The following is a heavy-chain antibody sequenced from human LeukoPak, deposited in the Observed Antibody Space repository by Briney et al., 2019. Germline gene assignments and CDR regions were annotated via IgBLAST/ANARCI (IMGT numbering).Heavy chain of an antibody. J-gene: IGHJ4*02. D-gene: IGHD3-16*01. Sequence: SGTLSLTCAVSGGSISSGNWWNWVRQPPGKGLEWIGEINHSGSTNYNPSLKSRVTISVDTSKNQFSLKLSSVTAADTAVYYCARGGLILDYWGQGTLVTVSS. CDR1: GGSISSGNW. V-gene: IGHV4-4*02. CDR2: INHSGST. CDR3: ARGGLILDY.